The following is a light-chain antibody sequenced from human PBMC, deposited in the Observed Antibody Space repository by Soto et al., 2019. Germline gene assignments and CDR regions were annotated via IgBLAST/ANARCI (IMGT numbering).Light chain of an antibody. Sequence: DIQMTQSPPSLSASVGDRVTITCRASQDIRNFVAWYQQNPGKAPKLLIYAASTLQSGVPSRFSGSGSGTEFALTINSMQPEDVATYSCQKYSSVPVFGPGTKVEIK. CDR1: QDIRNF. CDR2: AAS. J-gene: IGKJ3*01. CDR3: QKYSSVPV. V-gene: IGKV1-27*01.